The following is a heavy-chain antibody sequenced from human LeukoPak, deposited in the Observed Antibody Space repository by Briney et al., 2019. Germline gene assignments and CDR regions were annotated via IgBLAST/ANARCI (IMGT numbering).Heavy chain of an antibody. V-gene: IGHV3-74*01. CDR2: INTDGSST. CDR1: GFTFSSYW. J-gene: IGHJ4*02. CDR3: AKEGGYYYDFDY. D-gene: IGHD3-22*01. Sequence: GGSLRLSCAASGFTFSSYWVHWVRQTPGKGLVWVSRINTDGSSTTYADSVKGRFTISRDNAKNTLFLQMNSLRAEDTAVYYCAKEGGYYYDFDYWGQGTLVTVSS.